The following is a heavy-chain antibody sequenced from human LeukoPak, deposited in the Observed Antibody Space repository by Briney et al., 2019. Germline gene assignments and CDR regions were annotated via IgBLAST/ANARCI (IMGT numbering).Heavy chain of an antibody. CDR3: AREIGPIQLHLWSSAFDL. CDR1: GYTFTNYY. D-gene: IGHD5-18*01. CDR2: INPSGGST. J-gene: IGHJ4*02. V-gene: IGHV1-46*01. Sequence: GASVKVSCKASGYTFTNYYMHWVRQAPGQGPEWMGIINPSGGSTSYAQKFQGRITMTRDTSTSTVYMELSSLRSEDTAVYYCAREIGPIQLHLWSSAFDLWGQGTLVTVSS.